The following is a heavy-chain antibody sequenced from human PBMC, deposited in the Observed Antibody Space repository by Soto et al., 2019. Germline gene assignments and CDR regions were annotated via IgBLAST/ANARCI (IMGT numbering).Heavy chain of an antibody. Sequence: QVQLMQSGAEVKKPGASVKVSCKASGYTFTGYYMHWVRQAPGQGLEWMGWINPNSGGTNYAQKFQGRVIMTRDTSISTAYMELSRLRSDDTAVYYCARVVRETAGGDAFDIWGQGTMVTVSS. J-gene: IGHJ3*02. CDR2: INPNSGGT. D-gene: IGHD3-10*01. CDR1: GYTFTGYY. V-gene: IGHV1-2*02. CDR3: ARVVRETAGGDAFDI.